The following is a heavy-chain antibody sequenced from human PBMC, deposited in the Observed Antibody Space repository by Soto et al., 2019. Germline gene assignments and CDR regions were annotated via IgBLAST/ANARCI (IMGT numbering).Heavy chain of an antibody. J-gene: IGHJ6*02. Sequence: QMQLVQSGPEVKKPGTSVKVSCKASGFTFTSSAVQWVRQARGQRLEWIGWIVVGSGNTNYAQKFQERVTNTRDMSTRTPDMEASSLGSEDKAVYYCAAPQLAYYYHYGMDVWGQGTTVTGSS. V-gene: IGHV1-58*01. CDR2: IVVGSGNT. CDR3: AAPQLAYYYHYGMDV. D-gene: IGHD6-19*01. CDR1: GFTFTSSA.